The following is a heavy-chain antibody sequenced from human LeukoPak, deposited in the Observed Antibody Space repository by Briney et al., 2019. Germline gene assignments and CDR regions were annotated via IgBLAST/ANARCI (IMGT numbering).Heavy chain of an antibody. CDR3: ARFGYVAAVDV. Sequence: GGSLRLSCAASGFSFSAYWMTWVRQAPGTGLEWVANINPAGSETYYVDPVKGRLSISRDNAKNLVYLQMNSLRAEDTAVYHCARFGYVAAVDVWGQGTPVTVSS. CDR2: INPAGSET. J-gene: IGHJ4*02. D-gene: IGHD2-15*01. CDR1: GFSFSAYW. V-gene: IGHV3-7*01.